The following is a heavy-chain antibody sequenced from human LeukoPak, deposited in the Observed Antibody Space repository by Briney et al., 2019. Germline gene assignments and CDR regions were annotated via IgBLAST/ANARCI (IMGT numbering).Heavy chain of an antibody. D-gene: IGHD5-24*01. CDR1: GGSISSYY. J-gene: IGHJ4*02. Sequence: PSETLSLTCTVSGGSISSYYWSWIRQPPGKGLEWIGYIYYSGSTNYNPSLKSRVTISVDKSKNQFSLKLSSVTAADTAVYYCALEMATGEYWGQGTLVTVSS. V-gene: IGHV4-59*12. CDR2: IYYSGST. CDR3: ALEMATGEY.